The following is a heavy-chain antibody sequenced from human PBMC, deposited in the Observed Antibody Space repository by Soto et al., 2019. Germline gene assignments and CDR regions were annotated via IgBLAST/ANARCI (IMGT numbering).Heavy chain of an antibody. V-gene: IGHV4-31*03. CDR2: IYYSGST. J-gene: IGHJ6*02. Sequence: SETLSLTCPVSGGSISSGGYYWSWIRQHPGKGLEWIGYIYYSGSTYYNPSLKSRVTISVDTSKNQFSLKLSSVTAADTAVYYCARDRESTADYYYYGMDGWGQGNTVTVYS. D-gene: IGHD1-26*01. CDR3: ARDRESTADYYYYGMDG. CDR1: GGSISSGGYY.